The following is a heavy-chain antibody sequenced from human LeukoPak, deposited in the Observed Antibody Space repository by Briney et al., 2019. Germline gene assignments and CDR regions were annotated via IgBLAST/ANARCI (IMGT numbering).Heavy chain of an antibody. Sequence: SEALSLTCAVYGGSFSGYYWSWIRQPPGKGLEWIGEINHSGSTNYNPSLKSRVTISVDTSKNQFSLKLSSVTAADTAVYYCARGGHGAGATMIVVVTYAFDIWGQGTMVTVSS. CDR2: INHSGST. J-gene: IGHJ3*02. V-gene: IGHV4-34*01. D-gene: IGHD3-22*01. CDR1: GGSFSGYY. CDR3: ARGGHGAGATMIVVVTYAFDI.